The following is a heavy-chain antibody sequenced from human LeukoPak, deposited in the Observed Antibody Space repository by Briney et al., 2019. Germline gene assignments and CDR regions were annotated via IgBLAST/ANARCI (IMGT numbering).Heavy chain of an antibody. Sequence: SETLSLTCAVYGGSFSGYYWSWIRRPPGKGLEWIGEINHSGSTNYNPSLKSRVTISVDTSKNQFSLKLSSVTAADTAVYYCARAIFGVVINHWFDPWGQGTLVTVSS. CDR1: GGSFSGYY. J-gene: IGHJ5*02. CDR3: ARAIFGVVINHWFDP. CDR2: INHSGST. V-gene: IGHV4-34*01. D-gene: IGHD3-3*01.